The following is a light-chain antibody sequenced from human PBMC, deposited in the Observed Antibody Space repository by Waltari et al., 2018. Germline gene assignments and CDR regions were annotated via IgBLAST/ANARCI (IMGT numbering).Light chain of an antibody. Sequence: QSVLTQPPSVSGAPGQSVTISCTGTSSHIGAGFDLHWYQQLPGGAPKLLIYAYSNRPSGVPDRFYGSKSGTSASLAINGIQSEDEADYYCQSYDSRQTAVFGGGTKLTVL. CDR1: SSHIGAGFD. CDR2: AYS. V-gene: IGLV1-40*01. J-gene: IGLJ3*02. CDR3: QSYDSRQTAV.